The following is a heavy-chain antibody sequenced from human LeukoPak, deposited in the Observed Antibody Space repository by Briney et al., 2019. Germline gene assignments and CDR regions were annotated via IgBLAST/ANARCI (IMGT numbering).Heavy chain of an antibody. V-gene: IGHV3-33*01. CDR1: GFTFSSYG. J-gene: IGHJ4*02. D-gene: IGHD6-19*01. CDR3: ARVYLESSGWYYFDY. Sequence: SLRLSCAASGFTFSSYGMHWVRQAPGKGLEWVAVIWYDGSNKYYADSVKGRFTISRDNSKNTLYLQMNSLRAEDTAVYYCARVYLESSGWYYFDYWGQGTLVTVSS. CDR2: IWYDGSNK.